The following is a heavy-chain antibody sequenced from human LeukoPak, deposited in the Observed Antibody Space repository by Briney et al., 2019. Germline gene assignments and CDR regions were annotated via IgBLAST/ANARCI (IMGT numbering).Heavy chain of an antibody. CDR2: ISSDSVYI. CDR3: ARPPYSSSWPFDY. V-gene: IGHV3-21*01. D-gene: IGHD6-13*01. CDR1: GFTFSSHS. Sequence: GGSLRPSCATSGFTFSSHSMDWVRRAPGKGLEWVASISSDSVYIYYAESVKGRFTISKDNAKNSLHLQMNSLRAEDTAVYYCARPPYSSSWPFDYWGQGTLVTVSS. J-gene: IGHJ4*02.